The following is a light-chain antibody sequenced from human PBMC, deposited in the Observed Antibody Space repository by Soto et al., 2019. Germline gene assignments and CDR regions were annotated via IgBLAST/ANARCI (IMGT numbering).Light chain of an antibody. CDR1: QSISKY. CDR3: QQSGDTHTWT. J-gene: IGKJ1*01. CDR2: TAS. Sequence: DIQLTQSPSSLSASVGDRVTITWRASQSISKYLNWYQHKPGKVPTLLIYTASTLQSGVPSRFSGSGSGTEFTLTISSLQPEDFATYFCQQSGDTHTWTFGQGTKVDIK. V-gene: IGKV1-39*01.